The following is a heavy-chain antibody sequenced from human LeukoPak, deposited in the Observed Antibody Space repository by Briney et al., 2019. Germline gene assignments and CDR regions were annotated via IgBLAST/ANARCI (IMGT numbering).Heavy chain of an antibody. J-gene: IGHJ4*02. V-gene: IGHV3-74*01. CDR2: INTDGRNT. Sequence: GGSLRLSCAASGFTFSTYWMHWVRQAPGEGLVWVSRINTDGRNTIYADSVKGRFTISRDNAKNTLYLQMNSLRAEDTAVYYCARDGQAMVDYWGQGTLVTVSS. CDR3: ARDGQAMVDY. CDR1: GFTFSTYW. D-gene: IGHD5-18*01.